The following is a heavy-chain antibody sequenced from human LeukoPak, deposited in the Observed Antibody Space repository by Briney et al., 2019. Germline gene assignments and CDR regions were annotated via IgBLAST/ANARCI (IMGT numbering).Heavy chain of an antibody. V-gene: IGHV3-23*01. CDR3: AKPYGDPDAFDI. Sequence: GGSLRLSCAASGFSFSSYAMNWVRQAPGKGLGWVSAISGSGGSTYYADSVKGRFTISRDNSKNALYLQMNSLRAEDTAVYYCAKPYGDPDAFDIWGQGTMVTVSS. CDR2: ISGSGGST. CDR1: GFSFSSYA. J-gene: IGHJ3*02. D-gene: IGHD4-17*01.